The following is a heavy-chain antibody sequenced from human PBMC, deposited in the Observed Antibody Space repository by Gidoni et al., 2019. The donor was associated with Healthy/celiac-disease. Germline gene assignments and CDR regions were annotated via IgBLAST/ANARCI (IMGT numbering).Heavy chain of an antibody. CDR2: ISSSSSYI. D-gene: IGHD5-12*01. Sequence: SGFTFSSYSMNWVRQAPGKGLEWVSSISSSSSYIYYADSVKGRFTISRDNAKNSLYLQMNSLRAEDTAVYYCARDDSGYDSRVFDYWGQGTLVTVSS. V-gene: IGHV3-21*01. CDR1: GFTFSSYS. J-gene: IGHJ4*02. CDR3: ARDDSGYDSRVFDY.